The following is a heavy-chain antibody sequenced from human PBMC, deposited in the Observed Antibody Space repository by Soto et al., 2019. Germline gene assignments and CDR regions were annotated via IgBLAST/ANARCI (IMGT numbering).Heavy chain of an antibody. Sequence: EASVKVSCKASGYTFTSYAMHWVRQAPGQRLEWMGWINAGNGNTKYSQKFQGRVTITRDTSASTAYMELSSLRSEDTAVYYCARGQYDFWSGYSDYWGQGTLVTVSS. CDR3: ARGQYDFWSGYSDY. V-gene: IGHV1-3*01. CDR2: INAGNGNT. J-gene: IGHJ4*02. CDR1: GYTFTSYA. D-gene: IGHD3-3*01.